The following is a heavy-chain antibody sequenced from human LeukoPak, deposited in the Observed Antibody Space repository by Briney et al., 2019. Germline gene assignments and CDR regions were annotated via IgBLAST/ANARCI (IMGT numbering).Heavy chain of an antibody. Sequence: GGSLRLSCAASGFTFSNSWMSWLRQAPGKGLEWVANINQDGGAKYYVDSVKGRFTISRDNAQNSLFLQMNSLRDEDTAVYYCVRDRPPGTGIVRLDYWGQGTLVTVSS. J-gene: IGHJ4*01. V-gene: IGHV3-7*04. D-gene: IGHD5-18*01. CDR2: INQDGGAK. CDR1: GFTFSNSW. CDR3: VRDRPPGTGIVRLDY.